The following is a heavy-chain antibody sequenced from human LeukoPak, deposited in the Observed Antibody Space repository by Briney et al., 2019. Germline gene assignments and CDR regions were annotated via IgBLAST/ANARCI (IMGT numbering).Heavy chain of an antibody. J-gene: IGHJ3*01. V-gene: IGHV4-30-4*08. Sequence: SETLSLTCTVSGGSISSGDYFWSWIRQPPGKGLEFIGYIYYSGSTYYKPSLKSRVIISIDTSKNQFSLKLTSVTAADTAVYYCAREVVPAAFLRRGAFDFWGQGTMVTVSS. D-gene: IGHD2-2*01. CDR2: IYYSGST. CDR1: GGSISSGDYF. CDR3: AREVVPAAFLRRGAFDF.